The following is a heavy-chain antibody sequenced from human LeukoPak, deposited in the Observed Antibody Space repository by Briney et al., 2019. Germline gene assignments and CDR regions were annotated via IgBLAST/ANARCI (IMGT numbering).Heavy chain of an antibody. V-gene: IGHV3-7*01. D-gene: IGHD6-6*01. Sequence: GGSLRLSCAASVFTFSRYCMSWVRHAPGEGREWVANIKQDGSEKYYVDSVKGRFTISRDNAKNSLYLQMKSLRAEDTHVYYCARGSIAALPDYYYMDVWGKGTTVTVSS. CDR3: ARGSIAALPDYYYMDV. CDR2: IKQDGSEK. CDR1: VFTFSRYC. J-gene: IGHJ6*03.